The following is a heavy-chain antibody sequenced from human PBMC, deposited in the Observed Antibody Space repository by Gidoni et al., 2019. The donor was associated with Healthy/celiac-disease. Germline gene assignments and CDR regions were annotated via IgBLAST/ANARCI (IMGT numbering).Heavy chain of an antibody. J-gene: IGHJ4*02. Sequence: QVQLVESGGGVVQPGRSLRLSCAASGFTFSRYAMTWVRQAPGKGLEWVAVISYDGSNKYYADSVKGRFTISRDNSKNTLYLQMNSLRAEDTAVYYCARAQRDTAVGVGGWRYFDYWGQGTLVTVSS. V-gene: IGHV3-30*04. CDR2: ISYDGSNK. CDR3: ARAQRDTAVGVGGWRYFDY. D-gene: IGHD5-18*01. CDR1: GFTFSRYA.